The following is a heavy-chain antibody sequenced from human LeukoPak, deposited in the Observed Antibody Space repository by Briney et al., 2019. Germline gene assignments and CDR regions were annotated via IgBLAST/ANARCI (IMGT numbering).Heavy chain of an antibody. J-gene: IGHJ4*02. V-gene: IGHV3-23*01. CDR2: ISGSGGST. CDR1: GFTFDDYG. CDR3: AKNGARKIVVVTFDY. D-gene: IGHD3-22*01. Sequence: GGSLRLSCAASGFTFDDYGMSWVRQAPGKGLEWVSAISGSGGSTYYADSVKGRFTISRDNSKNTLYLQMNSLRAEDTAVYYCAKNGARKIVVVTFDYWGQGTLVTVSS.